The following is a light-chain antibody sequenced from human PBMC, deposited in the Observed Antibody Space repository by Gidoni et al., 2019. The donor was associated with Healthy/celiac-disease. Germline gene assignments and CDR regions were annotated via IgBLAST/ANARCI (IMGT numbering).Light chain of an antibody. J-gene: IGLJ2*01. CDR1: SLRSYY. CDR3: NSRDSSGNHG. V-gene: IGLV3-19*01. CDR2: GKN. Sequence: SPELTQDPAVSVALGQTVRITCQGDSLRSYYASWYQQKPGQAAVLVIYGKNNRPPGIPDRFASSSSGNTASLTITETQAEDEADYYGNSRDSSGNHGFGGGTKLTVL.